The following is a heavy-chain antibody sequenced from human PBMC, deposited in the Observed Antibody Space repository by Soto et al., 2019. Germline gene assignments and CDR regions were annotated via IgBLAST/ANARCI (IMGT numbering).Heavy chain of an antibody. Sequence: QIELQESGPGLVKPSQTLSLTCFFSVYFIGAGGYYWSWIRHHPGKGLEWIGRFYSSGSIIYNPSLRSRVSITGDMSTNQFSMSLTSVTAADTARYYCARMYSSGSGWFHPWGQGTLVTVSS. V-gene: IGHV4-31*03. D-gene: IGHD6-19*01. CDR2: FYSSGSI. J-gene: IGHJ5*02. CDR3: ARMYSSGSGWFHP. CDR1: VYFIGAGGYY.